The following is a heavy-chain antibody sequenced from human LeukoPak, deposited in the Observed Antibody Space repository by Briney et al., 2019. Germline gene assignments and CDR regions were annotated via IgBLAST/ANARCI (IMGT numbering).Heavy chain of an antibody. D-gene: IGHD3-22*01. CDR1: GFTFSDYY. J-gene: IGHJ4*02. CDR3: ARGRHYYYDSSGYYYY. V-gene: IGHV3-11*04. Sequence: GGSLRLSCAASGFTFSDYYMSWIRQAPGKGLERVSYISSSGSTIYYADSLKGRFTISRDNAKNSLYLQMNSLRAEDTAVYYCARGRHYYYDSSGYYYYWSQGTLVTVSS. CDR2: ISSSGSTI.